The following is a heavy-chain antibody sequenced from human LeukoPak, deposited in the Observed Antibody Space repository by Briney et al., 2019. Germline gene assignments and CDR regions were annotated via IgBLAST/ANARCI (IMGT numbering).Heavy chain of an antibody. J-gene: IGHJ3*02. CDR2: IYYSGST. V-gene: IGHV4-30-4*01. CDR1: GGSISSGDYY. Sequence: SETLSLTCTVSGGSISSGDYYWSWIRQPPGKGLEWIGYIYYSGSTYYNPSLKSRVTISVDTSKNQLSLKLSSVTAENTAVYYWARDVSYYDRGGPDAFNIWGEGTMLTVSS. D-gene: IGHD3-22*01. CDR3: ARDVSYYDRGGPDAFNI.